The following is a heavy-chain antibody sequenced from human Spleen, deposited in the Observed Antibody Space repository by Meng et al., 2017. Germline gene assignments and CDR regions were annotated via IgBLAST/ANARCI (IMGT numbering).Heavy chain of an antibody. Sequence: GGSLRLSCAASGFTFSSYSMNWVRQAPGKGLEWVSGIRTSSSYIYYADSVKGRFTISRDNTKNSLYLQINSLKAEDTAVYYCARDLIRPYDILSGYSGTYYYYGMDVWGQGTTVTVSS. CDR3: ARDLIRPYDILSGYSGTYYYYGMDV. CDR1: GFTFSSYS. J-gene: IGHJ6*02. CDR2: IRTSSSYI. D-gene: IGHD3-9*01. V-gene: IGHV3-21*01.